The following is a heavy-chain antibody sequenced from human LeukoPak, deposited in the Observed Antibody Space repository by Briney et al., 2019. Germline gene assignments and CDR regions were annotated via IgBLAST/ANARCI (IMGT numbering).Heavy chain of an antibody. Sequence: GGSLRLSCAASGFTFDDYGMSWVRQAPGKGLEWVSGINWNGGRTGYADSVKGRFTISRDNAKNSLYLQMNSLRAEDTALYYYARGYGSGSYLYWGQGTLVSVSS. CDR1: GFTFDDYG. CDR2: INWNGGRT. CDR3: ARGYGSGSYLY. J-gene: IGHJ4*02. D-gene: IGHD3-10*01. V-gene: IGHV3-20*04.